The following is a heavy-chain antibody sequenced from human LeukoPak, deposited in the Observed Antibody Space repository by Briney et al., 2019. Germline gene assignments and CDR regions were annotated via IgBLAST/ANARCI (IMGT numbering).Heavy chain of an antibody. CDR1: GYTFTSYG. CDR2: ISAYNGNT. V-gene: IGHV1-18*01. D-gene: IGHD3-9*01. J-gene: IGHJ6*03. Sequence: GASVKVSCKASGYTFTSYGISWVRQAPGQGLEWMGWISAYNGNTNYAQKLQGRVTMTTDTSTSTAYMELRSLRSDDTAVYYCARVDDILTGYSQSLYYYYYYMDAWGKGTTVTVSS. CDR3: ARVDDILTGYSQSLYYYYYYMDA.